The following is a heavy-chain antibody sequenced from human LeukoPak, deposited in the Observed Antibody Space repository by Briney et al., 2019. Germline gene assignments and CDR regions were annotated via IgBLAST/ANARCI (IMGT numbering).Heavy chain of an antibody. V-gene: IGHV3-23*01. CDR3: AKDQVSYYGSGSYYNQDY. Sequence: GGSLRLSCAASGFTFTSFAMTWVRRAPGKGLEWVSTISGGGGSTYYADSVKGRFTISRDNSKNTLYLQMNSLRAEDTAVYYCAKDQVSYYGSGSYYNQDYWGQGTLVTVSS. J-gene: IGHJ4*02. D-gene: IGHD3-10*01. CDR2: ISGGGGST. CDR1: GFTFTSFA.